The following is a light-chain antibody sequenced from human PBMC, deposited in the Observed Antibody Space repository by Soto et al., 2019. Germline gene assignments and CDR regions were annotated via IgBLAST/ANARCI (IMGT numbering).Light chain of an antibody. CDR3: QQYNRWPIA. J-gene: IGKJ5*01. CDR2: GAS. CDR1: QSVSSN. V-gene: IGKV3-15*01. Sequence: EIVMTQSPATLSVSPGERVTLSCRASQSVSSNLAWYQQKPGQAPRLLMYGASTRATGIPARFSGSGSGTEFTLTISSLQSEDFAVYFCQQYNRWPIAFGQGTRLEIK.